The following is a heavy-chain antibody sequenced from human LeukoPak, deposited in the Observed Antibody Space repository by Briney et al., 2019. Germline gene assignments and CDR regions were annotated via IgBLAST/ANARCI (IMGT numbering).Heavy chain of an antibody. CDR3: AKGGPTGSNYFDF. J-gene: IGHJ4*02. D-gene: IGHD1-26*01. V-gene: IGHV3-23*01. Sequence: PGRSLRLSCAASEFTFDNYAMSWVRQTPGKGLEWVSVISGSGYYSYYADSVKGRFTVSRDNSKTTLYLQMNSLRADDTAVYYCAKGGPTGSNYFDFWGQGTVVTVSS. CDR2: ISGSGYYS. CDR1: EFTFDNYA.